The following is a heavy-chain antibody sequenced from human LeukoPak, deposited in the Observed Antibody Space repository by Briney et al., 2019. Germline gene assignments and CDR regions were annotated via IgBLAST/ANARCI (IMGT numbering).Heavy chain of an antibody. Sequence: ASVTVSCKASGYTFTSYAMHWVRQAPGQRLEWMGWINAGNGNTKYSQKFQGRVTITRDTSASTAYMELSSLRSEDTAVYYCARDQGGFGKGFDYWGQGTLVTVSS. D-gene: IGHD3-10*01. CDR2: INAGNGNT. V-gene: IGHV1-3*01. CDR3: ARDQGGFGKGFDY. J-gene: IGHJ4*02. CDR1: GYTFTSYA.